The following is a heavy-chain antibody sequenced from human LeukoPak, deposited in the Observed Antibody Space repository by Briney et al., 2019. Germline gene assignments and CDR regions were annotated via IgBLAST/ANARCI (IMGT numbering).Heavy chain of an antibody. D-gene: IGHD6-6*01. Sequence: SGPTLVNPTQTLTLTCTFSGFSLSTSGMCVSWIRQPPGKALEWLARIDWDDDKYYSTSLKTRLTISKDTSKNQVVLTMTNMDPVDTATDYSARQLDVDLYCDYWGQRTLVTVSS. V-gene: IGHV2-70*11. J-gene: IGHJ4*02. CDR3: ARQLDVDLYCDY. CDR2: IDWDDDK. CDR1: GFSLSTSGMC.